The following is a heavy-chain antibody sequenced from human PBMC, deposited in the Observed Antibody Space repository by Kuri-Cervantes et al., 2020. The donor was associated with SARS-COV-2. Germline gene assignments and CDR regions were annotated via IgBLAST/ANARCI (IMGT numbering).Heavy chain of an antibody. J-gene: IGHJ4*02. CDR2: ISGSGGST. CDR1: GFTFDDYA. CDR3: VEVGGWNYANDY. V-gene: IGHV3-23*01. D-gene: IGHD1-7*01. Sequence: GESLKISCAASGFTFDDYAMHWVRQAPGKGLEWVSAISGSGGSTYYADSGKGRFTISRDNSKNTLYLQMNSLRAEDTAVYYCVEVGGWNYANDYWGQGTLVTVSS.